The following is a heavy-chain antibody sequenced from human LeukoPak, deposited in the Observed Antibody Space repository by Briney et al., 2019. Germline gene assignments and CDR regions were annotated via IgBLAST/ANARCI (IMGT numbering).Heavy chain of an antibody. CDR2: INRDGSKN. D-gene: IGHD2-21*02. V-gene: IGHV3-7*03. CDR3: ARDSSPYCGDDCYFDAFDL. Sequence: GGSLRLSCAGSECTFGSYWMTWVRQAPGKGLEWVANINRDGSKNHFVDSVKGRFTISRDNAKNFLYLQMNSLRAEDTAVYFCARDSSPYCGDDCYFDAFDLWGQGTMVTVSS. CDR1: ECTFGSYW. J-gene: IGHJ3*01.